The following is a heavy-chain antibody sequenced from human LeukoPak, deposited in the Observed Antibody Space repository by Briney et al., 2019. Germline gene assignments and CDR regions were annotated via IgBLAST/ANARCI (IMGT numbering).Heavy chain of an antibody. D-gene: IGHD4-17*01. CDR2: INHSGST. J-gene: IGHJ3*02. Sequence: SETLSLTCAVYGGSFSGYYWSWIRQPPGKGLEWIGEINHSGSTNYNPSLKSRVTISVDTSKNQFSLKLSSVTAADTAVYYCARDYGDYAGAFDIWGQGTMVTVSS. CDR3: ARDYGDYAGAFDI. CDR1: GGSFSGYY. V-gene: IGHV4-34*01.